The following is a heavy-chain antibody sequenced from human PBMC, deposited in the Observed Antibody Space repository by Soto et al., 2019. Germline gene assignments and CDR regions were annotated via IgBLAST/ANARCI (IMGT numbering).Heavy chain of an antibody. V-gene: IGHV3-21*01. CDR1: GFTFSTYS. CDR3: ARVPGALNSGWFGP. CDR2: ISSASSFI. Sequence: EVQLVESGGGLVKPGGSLRLSCAASGFTFSTYSMAWVRQAPGRGLEWVSSISSASSFIHYADSLKGRFTISRDNAKNSLFLQMNSLRAEDTAVYYCARVPGALNSGWFGPWGQGTLVTVSS. J-gene: IGHJ5*02.